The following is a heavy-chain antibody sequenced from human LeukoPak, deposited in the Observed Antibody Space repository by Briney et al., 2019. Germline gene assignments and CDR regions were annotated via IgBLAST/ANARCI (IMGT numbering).Heavy chain of an antibody. Sequence: GGSLRLSCAASVFTFSSYGMYWVRQAPGKGLEWVAFIRSDGNKKYYADSVKGRFTISRDNSRNTLYLQMNSLRTEDTAVYYCAKNLNYGELVDSWGKGTLVTVSS. CDR1: VFTFSSYG. J-gene: IGHJ4*02. CDR3: AKNLNYGELVDS. CDR2: IRSDGNKK. V-gene: IGHV3-30*02. D-gene: IGHD4-17*01.